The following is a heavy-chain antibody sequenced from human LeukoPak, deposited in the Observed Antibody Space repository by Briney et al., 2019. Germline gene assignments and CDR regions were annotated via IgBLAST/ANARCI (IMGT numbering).Heavy chain of an antibody. CDR1: GYIFSGHY. CDR2: INPASGGT. D-gene: IGHD2-21*01. Sequence: ASVKVSRKASGYIFSGHYIQWVRQAPGQGLEWMGWINPASGGTNNAQKFHGRVTMTTDTSISTLYMELNSLRSDDTAVYYCARVLFPSGPTHCFDPWGQGTLVTVSS. J-gene: IGHJ5*02. V-gene: IGHV1-2*02. CDR3: ARVLFPSGPTHCFDP.